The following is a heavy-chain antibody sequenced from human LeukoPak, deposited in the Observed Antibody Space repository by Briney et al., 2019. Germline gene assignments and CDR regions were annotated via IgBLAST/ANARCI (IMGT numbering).Heavy chain of an antibody. J-gene: IGHJ1*01. V-gene: IGHV3-48*01. D-gene: IGHD2-2*01. CDR2: IRSSSSTI. CDR1: GFTFSSYA. Sequence: GGSLRLSCAASGFTFSSYAMNWVRQAPGKGLEWVSYIRSSSSTIYYADSVKGRFTISRDNAKNSLYLQMNSLRAEDTDVYYCARDKSVHNQLLVGQHWGQGTLVTVSP. CDR3: ARDKSVHNQLLVGQH.